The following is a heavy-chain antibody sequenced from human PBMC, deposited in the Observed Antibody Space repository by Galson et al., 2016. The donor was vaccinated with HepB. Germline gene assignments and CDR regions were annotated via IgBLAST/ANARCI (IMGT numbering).Heavy chain of an antibody. CDR2: ITSSSDTM. J-gene: IGHJ4*02. CDR1: GFIFSVYN. V-gene: IGHV3-48*02. CDR3: ARDDYFRLGY. Sequence: SLRLSCAASGFIFSVYNMNWARQAPGKGLEWIAWITSSSDTMYYADSVKVRFTISRDNAKNSLYLEMNSLRDEDTAVYYCARDDYFRLGYWGQGTLVTVSS. D-gene: IGHD3-16*01.